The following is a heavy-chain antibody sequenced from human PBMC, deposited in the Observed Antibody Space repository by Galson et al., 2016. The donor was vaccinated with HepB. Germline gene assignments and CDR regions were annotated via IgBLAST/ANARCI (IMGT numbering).Heavy chain of an antibody. V-gene: IGHV3-21*01. Sequence: SLRLSCAASGFTFSSYNMNWVRQAPGKGLEWVSSISSSSSYIYYANSLKGRFTISRDNAKNSLYLQMNSLRAEDTAVYYCARDDFKSIAARRYFDYWGQGTLVTVSS. J-gene: IGHJ4*02. D-gene: IGHD6-6*01. CDR1: GFTFSSYN. CDR3: ARDDFKSIAARRYFDY. CDR2: ISSSSSYI.